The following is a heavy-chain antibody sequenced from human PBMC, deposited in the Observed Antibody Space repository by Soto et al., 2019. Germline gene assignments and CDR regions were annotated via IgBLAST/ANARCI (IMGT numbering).Heavy chain of an antibody. CDR2: IYYSGST. D-gene: IGHD5-12*01. CDR3: ARDSGYDHGHSSRYMDV. Sequence: SETLSLTCTVSGGSISSYYWSWIRQPPGKGLEWIGYIYYSGSTNYNPSLKSRVTISVDTSKNQFSLKLSSVTAADTAVYYCARDSGYDHGHSSRYMDVWGKGTTVTVSS. J-gene: IGHJ6*03. CDR1: GGSISSYY. V-gene: IGHV4-59*08.